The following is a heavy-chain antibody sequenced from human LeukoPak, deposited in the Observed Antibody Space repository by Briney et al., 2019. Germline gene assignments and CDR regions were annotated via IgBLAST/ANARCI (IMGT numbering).Heavy chain of an antibody. J-gene: IGHJ5*02. CDR2: INPNSGGT. CDR1: GYTFTGYY. D-gene: IGHD2-2*02. Sequence: GASVKVSCKASGYTFTGYYMHWVRQAPGRGLEWMGWINPNSGGTNYAQKFQGRVTMTRDTSISTAYMELSRLRSDDTAVYYCARDRDYCSSTSCYTNWFDPWGQGTLVTVSS. CDR3: ARDRDYCSSTSCYTNWFDP. V-gene: IGHV1-2*02.